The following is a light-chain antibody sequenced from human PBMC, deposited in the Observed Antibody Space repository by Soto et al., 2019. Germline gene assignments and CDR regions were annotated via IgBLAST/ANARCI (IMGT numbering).Light chain of an antibody. J-gene: IGKJ1*01. CDR1: QSVTSNY. V-gene: IGKV3-20*01. CDR3: QHYGSSVPWT. Sequence: EVVLTQSPGTVSLSPGERATLSCRASQSVTSNYLAWYQQKPGQAPRLLIYAASSRATGIPDRFRGSGSGTDFTLSISRLESEDFAVYYCQHYGSSVPWTFGQGTKVEIK. CDR2: AAS.